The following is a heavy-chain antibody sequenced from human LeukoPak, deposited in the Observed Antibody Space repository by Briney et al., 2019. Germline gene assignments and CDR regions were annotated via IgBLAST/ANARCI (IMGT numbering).Heavy chain of an antibody. Sequence: GGSLRLSCAASGFTFSSHALSWVRQAPGKGLEWVSSLSGSGYNTYYADSVKGRFTISRDNSKNTVYLQMNSLRAEDTAVYYCAKDPYGTKYFDYWGQGTLVTVSS. D-gene: IGHD2-2*01. J-gene: IGHJ4*02. CDR1: GFTFSSHA. V-gene: IGHV3-23*01. CDR2: LSGSGYNT. CDR3: AKDPYGTKYFDY.